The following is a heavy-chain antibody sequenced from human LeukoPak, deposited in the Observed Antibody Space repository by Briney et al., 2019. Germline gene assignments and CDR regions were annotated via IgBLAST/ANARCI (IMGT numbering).Heavy chain of an antibody. CDR1: GYSISSGYY. CDR3: ARGGYSSSWPYYYYYYMDV. J-gene: IGHJ6*03. V-gene: IGHV4-38-2*01. D-gene: IGHD6-13*01. CDR2: IYHSGST. Sequence: KASETLSLTCAVSGYSISSGYYWGWIRPPPGKGLEWIGIIYHSGSTYYNPSLKSRVTISVDTSKNQFSLKLSSVTAADTAVYYCARGGYSSSWPYYYYYYMDVWGKGTTVTVSS.